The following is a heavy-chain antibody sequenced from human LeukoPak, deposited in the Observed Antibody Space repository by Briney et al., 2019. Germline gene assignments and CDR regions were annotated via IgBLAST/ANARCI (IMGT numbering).Heavy chain of an antibody. CDR1: GFTFRSYG. Sequence: GGSLRLSCAASGFTFRSYGMHWVRQAPGKGLEWVAFIRYDGNNKYYADSVKGRFTISRDNAKNSLYLQMNSLRAEDTAVYYCARADRLGAALLASFDYWGQGTLVTVSS. CDR2: IRYDGNNK. V-gene: IGHV3-30*02. CDR3: ARADRLGAALLASFDY. J-gene: IGHJ4*02. D-gene: IGHD3-16*01.